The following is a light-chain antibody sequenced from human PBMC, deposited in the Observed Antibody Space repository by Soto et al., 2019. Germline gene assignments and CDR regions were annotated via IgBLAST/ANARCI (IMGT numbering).Light chain of an antibody. V-gene: IGLV2-14*01. Sequence: QSVLTQPASVSGSPGQSITISCTGTSSDVGGYNYVSWYQQHPGKAPKLMIYAVSNRPSGVSNRFSGSKSGNTASLPISGLQAEDEADSYCSSYTSSSTWVFGGGTKVTVL. CDR1: SSDVGGYNY. J-gene: IGLJ3*02. CDR3: SSYTSSSTWV. CDR2: AVS.